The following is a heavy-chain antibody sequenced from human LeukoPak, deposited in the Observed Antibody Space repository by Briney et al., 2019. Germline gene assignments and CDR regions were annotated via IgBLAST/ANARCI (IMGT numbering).Heavy chain of an antibody. CDR2: IYYSGSP. CDR3: ARAATVVTRYWYFDL. J-gene: IGHJ2*01. D-gene: IGHD4-23*01. V-gene: IGHV4-59*01. Sequence: SETLSLTCTVSGGSISSYYWSWIRQPPGEGLEWIGYIYYSGSPNYNPSLKSRVTISVDTSKNQFSPRLSSVTAADTAVYYCARAATVVTRYWYFDLWGRGTLVTVSS. CDR1: GGSISSYY.